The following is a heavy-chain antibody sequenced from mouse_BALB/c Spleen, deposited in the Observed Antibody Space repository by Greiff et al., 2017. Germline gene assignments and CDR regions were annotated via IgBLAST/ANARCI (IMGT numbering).Heavy chain of an antibody. D-gene: IGHD1-2*01. CDR1: GYTFTSYW. CDR2: IYPGDGDT. J-gene: IGHJ3*01. Sequence: QVQLQQSGAELARPGASVKLSCKASGYTFTSYWMQWVKQRPGQGLEWIGAIYPGDGDTRYTQKFKGKATLTADKSSSTAYMQLSSLASEDSAVYYCARFHERIAYWGQGTLVTVSA. V-gene: IGHV1-87*01. CDR3: ARFHERIAY.